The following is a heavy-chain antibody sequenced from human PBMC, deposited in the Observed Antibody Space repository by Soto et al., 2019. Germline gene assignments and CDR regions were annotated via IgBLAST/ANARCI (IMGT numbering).Heavy chain of an antibody. D-gene: IGHD2-15*01. J-gene: IGHJ4*02. CDR2: IYPGDSDI. CDR1: GYRFTGHW. V-gene: IGHV5-51*01. Sequence: GESLKISCKTSGYRFTGHWIGWVRQLSGKGLEWMGIIYPGDSDIRYSPSFQGQVTISADRSISTAYLQWSSLKASDTAMYYCARAPSCSGEPCPRSLDNGGQGTLVTVSS. CDR3: ARAPSCSGEPCPRSLDN.